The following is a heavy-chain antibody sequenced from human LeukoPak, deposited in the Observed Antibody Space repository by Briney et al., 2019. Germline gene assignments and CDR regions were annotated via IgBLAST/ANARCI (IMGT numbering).Heavy chain of an antibody. CDR3: ARGGSLAVAPHQYYFDY. CDR1: GGTFSSYA. D-gene: IGHD6-19*01. CDR2: IIPIFGTA. J-gene: IGHJ4*02. V-gene: IGHV1-69*05. Sequence: SAKVSCKASGGTFSSYAISWVRQAPGQGLEWMGGIIPIFGTANYAQKFQGRVTMTRDTSTSAVYMEVSSLRSEDTAVYYCARGGSLAVAPHQYYFDYWGQGTLVTVSS.